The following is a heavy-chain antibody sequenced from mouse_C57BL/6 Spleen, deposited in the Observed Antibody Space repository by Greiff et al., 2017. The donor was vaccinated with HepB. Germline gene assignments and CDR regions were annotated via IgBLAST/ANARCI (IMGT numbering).Heavy chain of an antibody. D-gene: IGHD3-2*02. Sequence: EVKLVESGGGLVKPGGSLKLSCAASGFTFSSYAVSWVRQTPEKRLEWVATISDGGSYTYYPDNVKGRFTISRDNAKNNLYLQMSHLKSEDTAMYYCARQLRLDYWGQGTTLTVSS. CDR3: ARQLRLDY. CDR2: ISDGGSYT. CDR1: GFTFSSYA. J-gene: IGHJ2*01. V-gene: IGHV5-4*03.